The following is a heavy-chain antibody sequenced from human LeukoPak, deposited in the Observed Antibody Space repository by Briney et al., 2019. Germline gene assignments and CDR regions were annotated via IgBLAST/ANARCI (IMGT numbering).Heavy chain of an antibody. V-gene: IGHV4-38-2*02. CDR3: ARRSGYMSF. CDR2: IYHSGST. Sequence: SETLSLTCTVSHYSISSNYYWGWIRPTPGKGLEWIGNIYHSGSTYYNPSLKSRVTISVDTANNHFSLKLTSVTAADTAVYYCARRSGYMSFWG. CDR1: HYSISSNYY. D-gene: IGHD3-22*01. J-gene: IGHJ2*01.